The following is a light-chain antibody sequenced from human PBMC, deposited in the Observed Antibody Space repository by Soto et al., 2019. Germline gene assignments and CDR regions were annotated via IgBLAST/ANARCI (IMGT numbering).Light chain of an antibody. CDR1: QSVSSGY. CDR2: GAS. CDR3: QQYGSSPRT. V-gene: IGKV3-20*01. J-gene: IGKJ1*01. Sequence: EILLTQSPGTLSLSPGERATLSCRASQSVSSGYLAWYQQKHGQAPRLLIYGASIRAAGIPDRFSGSGSGADFTLTISRLEPEDFEVYYCQQYGSSPRTFGQGTKADIK.